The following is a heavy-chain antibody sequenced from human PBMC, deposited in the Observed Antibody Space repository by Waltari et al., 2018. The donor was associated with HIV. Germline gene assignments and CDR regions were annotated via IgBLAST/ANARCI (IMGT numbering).Heavy chain of an antibody. CDR1: DGSIDSSSYY. V-gene: IGHV4-39*01. Sequence: QLQLQESGPGLVKPSETLSLTCTVSDGSIDSSSYYWGWISQPPGKGLEWIGSIYYSGSTYDNPSLKSRVTISVDTSKNRFSLKLSSVTAADTAVYYCARHVGGYDSSGYFPYYFDYWGQGALVTVSS. J-gene: IGHJ4*02. CDR2: IYYSGST. D-gene: IGHD3-22*01. CDR3: ARHVGGYDSSGYFPYYFDY.